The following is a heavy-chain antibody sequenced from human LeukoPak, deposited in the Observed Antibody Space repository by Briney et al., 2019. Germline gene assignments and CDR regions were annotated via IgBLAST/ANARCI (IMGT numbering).Heavy chain of an antibody. CDR2: ISNYNGNT. Sequence: ASVKVSCEASGYTFTNYDISWVRQAPGQGLEWMGWISNYNGNTNYAQRLQGRVTLTTDTSASTVYMELRSLRSDDTAVYYCARGGYSKGYDYWGQGTLVTVSS. V-gene: IGHV1-18*01. CDR3: ARGGYSKGYDY. D-gene: IGHD5-18*01. CDR1: GYTFTNYD. J-gene: IGHJ4*02.